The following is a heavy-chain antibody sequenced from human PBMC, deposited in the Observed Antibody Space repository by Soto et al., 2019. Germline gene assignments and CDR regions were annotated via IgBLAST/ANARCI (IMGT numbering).Heavy chain of an antibody. Sequence: QVTLKESGPVLVKPTETLTLTCTVSGFSLSNARMGVSWIRQPPGKALEWLAHIFSNDEKSYSTSLKSRLTNSKDTSKSQVVLTMTNMDPVDTATYYCARISRYYDILTGYHTTYYFDYWGQGTLVNVSS. V-gene: IGHV2-26*01. CDR3: ARISRYYDILTGYHTTYYFDY. D-gene: IGHD3-9*01. CDR2: IFSNDEK. CDR1: GFSLSNARMG. J-gene: IGHJ4*02.